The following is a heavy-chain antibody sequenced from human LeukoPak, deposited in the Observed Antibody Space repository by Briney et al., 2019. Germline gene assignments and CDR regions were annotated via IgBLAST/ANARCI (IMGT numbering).Heavy chain of an antibody. CDR3: ARHSSGWYVEAFDI. CDR2: IYYSEST. J-gene: IGHJ3*02. V-gene: IGHV4-59*01. D-gene: IGHD6-19*01. CDR1: GGSISSYY. Sequence: PSETLSLTCTVSGGSISSYYWSWIRQPPGKGLEWIGYIYYSESTNYNPSLKSRVTISVDTSKNQFSLKLSSVTAVDTAVYYCARHSSGWYVEAFDIWGQGTMVTVSS.